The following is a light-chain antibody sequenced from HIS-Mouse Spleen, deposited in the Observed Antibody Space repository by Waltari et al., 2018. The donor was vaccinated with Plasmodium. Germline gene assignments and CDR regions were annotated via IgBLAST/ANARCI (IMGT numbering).Light chain of an antibody. CDR3: QQYNNWSFT. J-gene: IGKJ3*01. V-gene: IGKV3-15*01. CDR1: QRVSSN. CDR2: GAS. Sequence: EIVMTQSPATLSVSQGERATLSCRASQRVSSNLAWYQQKPGQAPRLLIYGASTRATGIQARFSGSGSGTEFTLTISSLQSEDFAVYYCQQYNNWSFTFGPGTKVDIK.